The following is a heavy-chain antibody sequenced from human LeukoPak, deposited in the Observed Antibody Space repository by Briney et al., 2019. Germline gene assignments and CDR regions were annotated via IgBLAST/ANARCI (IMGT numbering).Heavy chain of an antibody. J-gene: IGHJ3*02. CDR1: GGSISSYY. Sequence: PSETLSLTCTVSGGSISSYYWSWIRQPAGKGLEWIGRIYTSGSTNYNPSLKSRVTMSVDTSKNQFSLKLSSVTAADTAVYYCAREKTTYYYDSSGDAFDIWGQGTMVTVSS. CDR3: AREKTTYYYDSSGDAFDI. D-gene: IGHD3-22*01. CDR2: IYTSGST. V-gene: IGHV4-4*07.